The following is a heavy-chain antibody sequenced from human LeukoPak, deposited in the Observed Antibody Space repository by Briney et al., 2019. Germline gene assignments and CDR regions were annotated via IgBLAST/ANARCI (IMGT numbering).Heavy chain of an antibody. CDR3: AEGGQWLRV. Sequence: SETLSLTCTVSGGSISNYCWSCIRQPAGKGLEWIGRICNSGSTNYNPSLKSRVTMSVDTSKNQFSLKLTSVTAADTAVYYCAEGGQWLRVWGQGTLATVSS. CDR2: ICNSGST. J-gene: IGHJ4*02. V-gene: IGHV4-4*07. CDR1: GGSISNYC. D-gene: IGHD6-19*01.